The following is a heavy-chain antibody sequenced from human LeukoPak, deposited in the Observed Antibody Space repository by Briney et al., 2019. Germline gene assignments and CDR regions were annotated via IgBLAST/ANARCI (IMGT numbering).Heavy chain of an antibody. CDR3: ARAGGGYNFKLLRAFDI. CDR2: ISPNSGGT. Sequence: ASVKVSCKASGYTFTGYYMHWVRQAPGQGLEWMGWISPNSGGTNYAQKFQGRVTMTRDTSISTAYMELSRLRSDDTAVYYCARAGGGYNFKLLRAFDIWGQGTMVTVSS. CDR1: GYTFTGYY. D-gene: IGHD5-12*01. J-gene: IGHJ3*02. V-gene: IGHV1-2*02.